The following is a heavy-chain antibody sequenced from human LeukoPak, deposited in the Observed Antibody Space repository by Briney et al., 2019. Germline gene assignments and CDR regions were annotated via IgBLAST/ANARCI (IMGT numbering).Heavy chain of an antibody. V-gene: IGHV4-38-2*01. CDR3: ARLKYSSSHLDY. CDR1: GYSISSGYY. D-gene: IGHD6-6*01. CDR2: IYHSGST. Sequence: SETLSLTCDISGYSISSGYYWGWIRQPPGKGLEWIGSIYHSGSTYYNPSLKSRVTISVDTSKNQFSLKLCSVTAADTAVYYCARLKYSSSHLDYWGQGTLVTVSS. J-gene: IGHJ4*02.